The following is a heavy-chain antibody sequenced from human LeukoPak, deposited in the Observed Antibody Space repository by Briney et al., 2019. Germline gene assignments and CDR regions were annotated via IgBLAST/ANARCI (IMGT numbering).Heavy chain of an antibody. J-gene: IGHJ3*02. CDR2: IYFSGNT. V-gene: IGHV4-39*07. D-gene: IGHD6-13*01. CDR1: GGSISSGSYY. CDR3: VRKVAAAGYDAFDI. Sequence: PSQTLSLTCTVSGGSISSGSYYWGWIRQSPGKGLEWIGSIYFSGNTYYNPSLKSRVTISVDKSKNQFSLKLTSVTAADTAVYYCVRKVAAAGYDAFDIWGQGTMVTVSP.